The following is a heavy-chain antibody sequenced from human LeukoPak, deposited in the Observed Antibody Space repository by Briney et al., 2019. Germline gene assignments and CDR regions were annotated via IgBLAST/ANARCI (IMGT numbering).Heavy chain of an antibody. CDR3: ARDLIATGTPPVGMDV. D-gene: IGHD1-1*01. J-gene: IGHJ6*02. CDR1: GYTFTSYY. Sequence: ASVKVSCKASGYTFTSYYMHWVRQAPGQGLEWMGIINPSGGSTSYAQKFQGRVTMTRDTSTSTVYMELSSLRSEDTAVYYCARDLIATGTPPVGMDVWGQGTTVTVSS. V-gene: IGHV1-46*01. CDR2: INPSGGST.